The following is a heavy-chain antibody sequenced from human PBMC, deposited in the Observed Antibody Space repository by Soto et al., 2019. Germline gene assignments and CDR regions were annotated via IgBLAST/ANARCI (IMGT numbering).Heavy chain of an antibody. CDR1: GFSFRSNW. CDR2: INSDGSST. Sequence: GGSLRLSCAASGFSFRSNWMHWVRQAPGKGLVWVSRINSDGSSTNYADSVKGRFTISRDNAKNTVFLQMNSLRTEDTAVYYCAREVYSNYDWYFDYWGQGTLVTVSS. D-gene: IGHD4-4*01. CDR3: AREVYSNYDWYFDY. J-gene: IGHJ4*02. V-gene: IGHV3-74*01.